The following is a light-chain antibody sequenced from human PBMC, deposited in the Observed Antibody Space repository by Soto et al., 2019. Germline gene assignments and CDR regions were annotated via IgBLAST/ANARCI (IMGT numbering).Light chain of an antibody. CDR2: GAS. J-gene: IGKJ1*01. Sequence: EIVMTQSPATPSVSPGERATLSRRASQSVNSNLAWYQQKPGQAPRLLIYGASNRATGIPDRFSGSGSGTDFTLTISSLEPEDFAVYYCQQRSNWPSWTFGQGTKVDIK. V-gene: IGKV3-11*01. CDR3: QQRSNWPSWT. CDR1: QSVNSN.